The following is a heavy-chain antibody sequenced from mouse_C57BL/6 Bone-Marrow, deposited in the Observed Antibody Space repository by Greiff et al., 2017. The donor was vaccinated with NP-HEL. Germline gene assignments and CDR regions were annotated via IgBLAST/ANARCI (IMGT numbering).Heavy chain of an antibody. CDR2: INPNYGTT. CDR1: GYSFTDYN. CDR3: ARKTITTVVDWYFDV. Sequence: LVESGPELVKPGASVKISCKASGYSFTDYNMNWVKQSNGKSLEWIGVINPNYGTTSYNQKFKGKATLTVDQSSSTAYMQLNSLTSEDSAVYYCARKTITTVVDWYFDVWGTGTTVTVSS. D-gene: IGHD1-1*01. J-gene: IGHJ1*03. V-gene: IGHV1-39*01.